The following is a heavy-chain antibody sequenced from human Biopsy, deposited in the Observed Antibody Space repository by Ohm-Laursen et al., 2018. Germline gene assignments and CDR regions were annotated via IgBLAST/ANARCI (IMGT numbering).Heavy chain of an antibody. J-gene: IGHJ5*02. V-gene: IGHV4-39*01. CDR1: GGSISSSSTYY. Sequence: SDTLSLTCPVSGGSISSSSTYYWAWLRQPPGKGLEWIGSIYNTETTFYNPSLKSRVTISIDTSTNQFSLKVSSVTAADTALYFCARHPTGFWFDPWGHGTLVTVSS. CDR2: IYNTETT. CDR3: ARHPTGFWFDP.